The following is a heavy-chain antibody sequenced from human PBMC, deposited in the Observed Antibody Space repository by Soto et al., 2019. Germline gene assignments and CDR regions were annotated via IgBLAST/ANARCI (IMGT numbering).Heavy chain of an antibody. V-gene: IGHV1-2*04. CDR1: GYTFTGYY. J-gene: IGHJ6*03. CDR3: ARDGAQVATRRTSYYYYYMDV. Sequence: ASVKVSCKASGYTFTGYYMHWVRQAPGQGLEWMGWINPNSGGTNYAQKFQGWVTMTRDTSISTAYMELSRLRSDDTAVYYCARDGAQVATRRTSYYYYYMDVWGKGTTVTVSS. D-gene: IGHD5-12*01. CDR2: INPNSGGT.